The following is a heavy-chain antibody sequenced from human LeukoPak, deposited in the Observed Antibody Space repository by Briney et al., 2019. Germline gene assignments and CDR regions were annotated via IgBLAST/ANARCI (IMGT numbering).Heavy chain of an antibody. D-gene: IGHD3-22*01. CDR3: ARVGYYDSSGYPDAFHI. V-gene: IGHV3-21*01. Sequence: GGSLRLSCAASGFTFSSYEMTWVRQAPGKGPEWVSSISSSSSYIYYADSVKGRFTISRDNAKNSLYLQMNSLRAEDTAVYYCARVGYYDSSGYPDAFHIWGQGTMVTVSS. CDR2: ISSSSSYI. J-gene: IGHJ3*02. CDR1: GFTFSSYE.